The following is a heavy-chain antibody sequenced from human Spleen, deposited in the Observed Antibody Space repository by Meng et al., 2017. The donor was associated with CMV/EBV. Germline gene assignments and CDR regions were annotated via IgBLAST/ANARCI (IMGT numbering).Heavy chain of an antibody. CDR1: GFTFSSYG. Sequence: GESLKISCAASGFTFSSYGMHWVRQAPGKGLEWVAIIWNDGSNKYYVDCVKGRFTISRDNSKNTVSLQMNSLRAEDTAVYYCAKPMGYCSSTSCYHNYNYGMDVWGQGTTVTVSS. CDR2: IWNDGSNK. V-gene: IGHV3-33*06. D-gene: IGHD2-2*01. J-gene: IGHJ6*02. CDR3: AKPMGYCSSTSCYHNYNYGMDV.